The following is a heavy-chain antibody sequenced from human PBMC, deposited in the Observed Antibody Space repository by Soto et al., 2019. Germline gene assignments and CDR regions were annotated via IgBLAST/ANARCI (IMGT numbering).Heavy chain of an antibody. V-gene: IGHV1-46*01. CDR2: INPTGGGT. Sequence: QVQLVQSGAEVKKPGASVKISCKASGYGFTSFYLHWVRQAPGQGLEWMGVINPTGGGTTYTQKFKGRVTISRDSSTSTAYIELSSLTAEHTAVYYCTRALSVSVSYAFGYCGQGTLVAVSS. J-gene: IGHJ4*02. CDR1: GYGFTSFY. D-gene: IGHD3-16*01. CDR3: TRALSVSVSYAFGY.